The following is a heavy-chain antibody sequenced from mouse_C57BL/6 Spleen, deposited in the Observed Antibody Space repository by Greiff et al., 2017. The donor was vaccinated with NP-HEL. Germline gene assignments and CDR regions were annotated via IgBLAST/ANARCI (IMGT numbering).Heavy chain of an antibody. CDR3: ARAYGYDVGYARDY. CDR2: IYPRSGNT. CDR1: GYTFTSYG. Sequence: QVQLKESGAELARPGASVKLSCKASGYTFTSYGISWVKQRTGQGLEWIGEIYPRSGNTYYNEKFKGKATLTADQSSSTAYMELRSLTSEDSAVYFCARAYGYDVGYARDYWGQGTSVTVSS. D-gene: IGHD2-2*01. J-gene: IGHJ4*01. V-gene: IGHV1-81*01.